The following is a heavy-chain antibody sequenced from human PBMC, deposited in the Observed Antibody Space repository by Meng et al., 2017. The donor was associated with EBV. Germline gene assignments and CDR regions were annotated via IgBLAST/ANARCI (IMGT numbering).Heavy chain of an antibody. V-gene: IGHV4-61*01. CDR2: IYYSGST. CDR3: ARGRYYGDYFWFDP. CDR1: GGSVSSGSYY. D-gene: IGHD4-17*01. Sequence: QLPESGPGLVKPSETLSLTCTVSGGSVSSGSYYWSWIRQPPGKGLEWIGYIYYSGSTNYNPSLKSRVTISVDTSKNQFSLKLSSVTAADTAVYYCARGRYYGDYFWFDPWGQGTLVTVSS. J-gene: IGHJ5*02.